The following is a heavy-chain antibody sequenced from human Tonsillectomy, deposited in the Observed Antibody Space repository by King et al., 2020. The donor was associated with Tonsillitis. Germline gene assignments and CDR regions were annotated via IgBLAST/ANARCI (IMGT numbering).Heavy chain of an antibody. CDR2: MFYSGST. CDR1: GGAISSYY. CDR3: ARDSNWWFDP. V-gene: IGHV4-59*01. D-gene: IGHD1-1*01. Sequence: QLQESGPGLVKPSETLSLTCSVSGGAISSYYWSWIRPPPGKGLEWIGNMFYSGSTNYNPSLKSRVTMSVDTSKNQFSLKLSSVNAADTAVYYCARDSNWWFDPWGQGTLVSVSS. J-gene: IGHJ5*02.